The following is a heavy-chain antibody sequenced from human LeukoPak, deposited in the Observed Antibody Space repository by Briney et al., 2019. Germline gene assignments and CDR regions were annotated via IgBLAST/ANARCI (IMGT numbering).Heavy chain of an antibody. CDR2: ISGSGDST. Sequence: GGSLRLSCAASGFTFSNYAMRWVRQAPGKGLEWVSGISGSGDSTYYADSVKGRFAISRDNSKNTLYLQMNSLRAEDTAVYYCARGELPWGDAFDIWGQGTMVTVSS. CDR1: GFTFSNYA. J-gene: IGHJ3*02. V-gene: IGHV3-23*01. D-gene: IGHD1-26*01. CDR3: ARGELPWGDAFDI.